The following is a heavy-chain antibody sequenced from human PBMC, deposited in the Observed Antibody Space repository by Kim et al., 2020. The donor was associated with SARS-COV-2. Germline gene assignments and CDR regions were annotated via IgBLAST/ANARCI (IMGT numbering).Heavy chain of an antibody. CDR3: ARQLIYCSSTSCYDNYYYYGMDV. V-gene: IGHV4-59*08. D-gene: IGHD2-2*01. J-gene: IGHJ6*02. Sequence: SETLSLTCTVSGGSISSYYWSWIRQPPGKGLEWIGYIYYSGSTNYNPSLKSRVTISVDTSKNQFSQKLSSVTAADTAVYYCARQLIYCSSTSCYDNYYYYGMDVWGQGTTVTVSS. CDR1: GGSISSYY. CDR2: IYYSGST.